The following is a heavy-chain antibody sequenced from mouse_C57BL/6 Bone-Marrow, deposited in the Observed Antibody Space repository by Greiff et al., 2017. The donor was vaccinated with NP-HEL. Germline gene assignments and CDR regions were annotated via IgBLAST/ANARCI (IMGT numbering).Heavy chain of an antibody. CDR3: ARWGDGWYFDV. Sequence: VKLQESGAELARPGASVKLSCKASGYTFTSYGISWVKQRTGQGLEWIGEIYPRSGNTYYNEKFKGKATLTADKSSSTAYMELRSLTSEDSAVYFCARWGDGWYFDVWGTGTTVTVSS. CDR2: IYPRSGNT. D-gene: IGHD3-3*01. J-gene: IGHJ1*03. V-gene: IGHV1-81*01. CDR1: GYTFTSYG.